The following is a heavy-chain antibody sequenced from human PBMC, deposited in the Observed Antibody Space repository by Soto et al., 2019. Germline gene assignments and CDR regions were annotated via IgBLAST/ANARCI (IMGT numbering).Heavy chain of an antibody. J-gene: IGHJ4*02. CDR2: IYYSGTT. V-gene: IGHV4-31*03. D-gene: IGHD3-9*01. CDR3: ARVDKPIYFDF. CDR1: GGSISSGGYY. Sequence: QVQLQESGPGLVKPSQTLSLTCTVSGGSISSGGYYWSWIRQHPGKGLEWIGYIYYSGTTNYNPSLPSLESRVTISVDTSKNQFSLKLSSVTVADTAVYYCARVDKPIYFDFWGQGTLVTVSS.